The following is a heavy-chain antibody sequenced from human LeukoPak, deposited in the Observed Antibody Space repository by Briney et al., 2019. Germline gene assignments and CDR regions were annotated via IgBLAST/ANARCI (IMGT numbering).Heavy chain of an antibody. Sequence: ASVKVSCKASGYTFTSYGISWVRQAPGQGLEWMGWISAYNGHTKYAEKVQGRVAMTTGTSTSTAYMELRSLRSEDTAVYYCARDAGFPYYDSSGYYLGTFDYWGQGTLVTVSS. CDR2: ISAYNGHT. V-gene: IGHV1-18*01. J-gene: IGHJ4*02. D-gene: IGHD3-22*01. CDR1: GYTFTSYG. CDR3: ARDAGFPYYDSSGYYLGTFDY.